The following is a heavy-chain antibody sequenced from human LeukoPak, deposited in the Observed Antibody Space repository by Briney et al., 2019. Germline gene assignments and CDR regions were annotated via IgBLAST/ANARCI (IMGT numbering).Heavy chain of an antibody. CDR1: GRSFSGYY. CDR2: INHSGST. D-gene: IGHD3-22*01. J-gene: IGHJ3*02. CDR3: ARQGRISMIVVLIEDAFDI. V-gene: IGHV4-34*01. Sequence: SETLSLTCAVYGRSFSGYYWSWIRQSPGKGLEWIGEINHSGSTNYNPSLKSRVTISVDTSKNQFSLKLSSVTAADTAVYYCARQGRISMIVVLIEDAFDIWGQGTMVTVSS.